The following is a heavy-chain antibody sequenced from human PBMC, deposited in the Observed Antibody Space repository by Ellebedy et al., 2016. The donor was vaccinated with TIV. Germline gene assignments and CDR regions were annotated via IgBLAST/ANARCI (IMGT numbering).Heavy chain of an antibody. J-gene: IGHJ5*02. CDR2: IYTSGNT. CDR3: ARVGFTYGSVWLDP. V-gene: IGHV4-4*07. CDR1: GGSISRTY. D-gene: IGHD3-10*01. Sequence: SETLSLXXTVSGGSISRTYWSWIRQPAGKGLEWIGRIYTSGNTNYNPSLTSRVTMSVDTSKNQFSLKLSSVTAADTAVYYCARVGFTYGSVWLDPWGQGTLVTVSS.